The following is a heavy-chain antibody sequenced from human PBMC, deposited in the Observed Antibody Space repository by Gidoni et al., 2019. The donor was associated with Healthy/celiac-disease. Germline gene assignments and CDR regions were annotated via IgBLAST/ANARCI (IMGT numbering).Heavy chain of an antibody. Sequence: WIGEINHSGSTNYNPSLKSRVTISVDTSKNQFSLKLSSVTAADTAVYYCARGYGDYDYWGQGTLVTVSS. D-gene: IGHD4-17*01. CDR2: INHSGST. CDR3: ARGYGDYDY. V-gene: IGHV4-34*01. J-gene: IGHJ4*02.